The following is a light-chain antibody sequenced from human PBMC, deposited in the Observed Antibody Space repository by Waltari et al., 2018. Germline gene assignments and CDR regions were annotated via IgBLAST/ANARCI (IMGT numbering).Light chain of an antibody. CDR2: EDD. CDR1: SGSIASNY. J-gene: IGLJ1*01. Sequence: FILTQPHSVSESPGQTVTISCTRSSGSIASNYVQWYQQRPGSSPTILIYEDDQRPSGVPERFSGSIDISSNSASLTISGLKTEDEADYYGQSYESGNRHVFGPGTKLTVL. CDR3: QSYESGNRHV. V-gene: IGLV6-57*01.